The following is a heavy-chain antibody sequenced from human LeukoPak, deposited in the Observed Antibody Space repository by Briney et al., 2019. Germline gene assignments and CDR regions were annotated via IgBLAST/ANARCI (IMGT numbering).Heavy chain of an antibody. D-gene: IGHD6-13*01. Sequence: GGSLRLSCAASGFTFSSYAMHWVRQAPGKGLEWVAVISYDGSNKYYADSVKGRFTISRDNSENTLYLQMNSLRAEDTAVYYCARDLASSSWYGYFQHWGQGTLVTVSS. CDR1: GFTFSSYA. CDR3: ARDLASSSWYGYFQH. J-gene: IGHJ1*01. V-gene: IGHV3-30*04. CDR2: ISYDGSNK.